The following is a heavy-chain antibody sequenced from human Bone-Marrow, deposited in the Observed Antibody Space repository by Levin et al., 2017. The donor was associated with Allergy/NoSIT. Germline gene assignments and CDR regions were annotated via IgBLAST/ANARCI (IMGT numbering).Heavy chain of an antibody. CDR1: GTIFKNYA. V-gene: IGHV4-59*10. CDR3: ARGGTLLGLEY. J-gene: IGHJ4*02. D-gene: IGHD3/OR15-3a*01. Sequence: GSLRLSCAASGTIFKNYAVNWVRQAPGKGLEWIGRIYETGDTRFNPSLKSRITMSVDTSKNQFALKLTSVTAADTAVYYCARGGTLLGLEYWGQGILVTVSS. CDR2: IYETGDT.